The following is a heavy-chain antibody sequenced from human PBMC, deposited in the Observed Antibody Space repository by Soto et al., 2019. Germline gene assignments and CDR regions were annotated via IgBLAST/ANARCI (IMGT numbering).Heavy chain of an antibody. Sequence: VQLVESGGGLVQPGGSLRLSCAASGFTLSNYWMTWVRQAPGKGLEWVANINKDGSQKNYVDSVKGRFTIARDNGQNSLSLQMNSLRVEDTAVYYCVRELGPAYWGQGALVTVSS. CDR2: INKDGSQK. CDR3: VRELGPAY. V-gene: IGHV3-7*03. D-gene: IGHD7-27*01. CDR1: GFTLSNYW. J-gene: IGHJ4*02.